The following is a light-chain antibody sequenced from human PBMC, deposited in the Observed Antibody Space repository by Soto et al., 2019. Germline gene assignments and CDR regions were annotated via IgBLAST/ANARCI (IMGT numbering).Light chain of an antibody. CDR3: SSYAGSKGVV. J-gene: IGLJ2*01. CDR2: EVS. CDR1: SSDVGGYNY. V-gene: IGLV2-8*01. Sequence: QSALTQPPSASGSPGQSVTISCTGTSSDVGGYNYVSWYQQHPGKAPKLMIYEVSKRPSGVPDRFSGSKSGNTASLTVSGLQAEDEAVYYCSSYAGSKGVVFGGGTKLTVL.